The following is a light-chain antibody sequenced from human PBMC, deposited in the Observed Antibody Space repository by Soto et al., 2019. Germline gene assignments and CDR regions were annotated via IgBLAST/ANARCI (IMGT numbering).Light chain of an antibody. CDR2: GDN. CDR3: ESYDSSLRDVV. Sequence: QSALTQPPSVSGAPGQKVTIPCTGSSSNIGAGYDVHWYQQLPGAAPTLLIYGDNDRPSGVPDRFSGSKSGTSASLAITGLQAEDEADYYCESYDSSLRDVVFGGGTKLTVL. V-gene: IGLV1-40*01. CDR1: SSNIGAGYD. J-gene: IGLJ2*01.